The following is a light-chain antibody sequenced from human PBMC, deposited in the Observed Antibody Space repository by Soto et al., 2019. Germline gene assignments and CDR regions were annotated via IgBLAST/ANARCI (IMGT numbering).Light chain of an antibody. V-gene: IGKV3-20*01. J-gene: IGKJ1*01. Sequence: EIVMTQSPATLSVPPGERVTLSCRASQSLTRNLAWYQHKPGQSPRLLIDSASTRATGFPARFSGSGSGTDFTLTISRLEPEDFAVYYCQQYGSSLTWTFGQGTK. CDR3: QQYGSSLTWT. CDR2: SAS. CDR1: QSLTRN.